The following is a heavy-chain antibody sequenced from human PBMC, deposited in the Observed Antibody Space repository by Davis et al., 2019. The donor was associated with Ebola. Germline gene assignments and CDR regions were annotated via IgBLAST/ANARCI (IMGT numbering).Heavy chain of an antibody. CDR1: GFTFSSYW. J-gene: IGHJ4*02. CDR3: ARDGPGNDYVWGSYGQYYFDY. CDR2: INSDGSST. D-gene: IGHD3-16*01. Sequence: PGGSLRLSCAASGFTFSSYWMHWVRQAPGKGLVWVSRINSDGSSTSYADSVKGRFTISRDNAKNTLYLQMNSLRAEDTDVYYCARDGPGNDYVWGSYGQYYFDYWGQGTLVTVSS. V-gene: IGHV3-74*01.